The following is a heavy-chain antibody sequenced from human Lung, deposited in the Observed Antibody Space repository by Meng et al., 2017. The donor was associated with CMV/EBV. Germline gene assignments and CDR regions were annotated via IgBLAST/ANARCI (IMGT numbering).Heavy chain of an antibody. J-gene: IGHJ3*02. CDR3: ARDRYFDWLGDAFDI. Sequence: LSLTXAASGFTFSSYWMSWVRQAPGKGLEWVANIKQDGSEKYYVDSVKGRFTISRDNAKNSLYLQMNSLRAEDTAVYYCARDRYFDWLGDAFDIWGQGTMVTVSS. D-gene: IGHD3-9*01. CDR2: IKQDGSEK. CDR1: GFTFSSYW. V-gene: IGHV3-7*01.